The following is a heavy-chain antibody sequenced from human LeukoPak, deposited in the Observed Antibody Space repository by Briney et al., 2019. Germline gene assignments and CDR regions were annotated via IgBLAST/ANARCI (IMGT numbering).Heavy chain of an antibody. CDR2: IYYSGST. V-gene: IGHV4-30-4*01. CDR3: AREIRGVPFV. Sequence: SQTLSLTCTVSGGSISRGDYYWSWIRQPPGKGLEWIGYIYYSGSTYYNPSLKSRVTISVDTSKNQFSLKLSSVTAADTAVYCCAREIRGVPFVWGQGTLVTVSS. CDR1: GGSISRGDYY. J-gene: IGHJ4*02. D-gene: IGHD3-10*01.